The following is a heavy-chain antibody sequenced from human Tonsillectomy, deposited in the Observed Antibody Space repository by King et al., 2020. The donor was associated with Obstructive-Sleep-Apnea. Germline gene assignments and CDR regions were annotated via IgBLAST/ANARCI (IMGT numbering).Heavy chain of an antibody. J-gene: IGHJ6*02. CDR3: AKDQAGIAAAGGFNYYYYYGMDV. CDR1: GFTFSSYA. D-gene: IGHD6-13*01. CDR2: SSGSGGST. V-gene: IGHV3-23*04. Sequence: VQLVESGGGLVQPGGSLRLSCAASGFTFSSYAMSWVRQAPGKGLEWVSASSGSGGSTYYEDSVKGRFTISRDNSKNTLYLQLNSLRAEDTAVYYCAKDQAGIAAAGGFNYYYYYGMDVWGQGTTVTVSS.